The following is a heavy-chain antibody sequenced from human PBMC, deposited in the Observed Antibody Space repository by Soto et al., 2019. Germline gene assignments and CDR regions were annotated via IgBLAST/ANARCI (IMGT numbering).Heavy chain of an antibody. J-gene: IGHJ6*02. D-gene: IGHD4-4*01. Sequence: SETLSLTCTVSGASVRSASYYWSWIRQPPGKGLEWIGYIYYSGTTNYNPPLKSRITISVDTSGNQFSLKLSSVTAADTAVYFCARTYCTTTACQAHGNDVWGQGTTVTVSS. CDR1: GASVRSASYY. CDR2: IYYSGTT. V-gene: IGHV4-61*01. CDR3: ARTYCTTTACQAHGNDV.